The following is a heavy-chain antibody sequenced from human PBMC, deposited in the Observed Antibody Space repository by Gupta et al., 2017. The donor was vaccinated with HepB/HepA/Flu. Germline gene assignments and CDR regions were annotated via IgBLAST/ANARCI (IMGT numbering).Heavy chain of an antibody. J-gene: IGHJ6*01. V-gene: IGHV3-23*01. D-gene: IGHD3-3*02. CDR2: IGSDINT. Sequence: EVQLLESGGGLVQPGGSLRLSCAASGLSFSSNAMSWVRQAPGKGLEWVSGIGSDINTHYADSVKGRFTISRDNSKNTVYLQMNSLRAEDTAVYYCAKDLHFWSAMDVWAKGQRSPSLQ. CDR1: GLSFSSNA. CDR3: AKDLHFWSAMDV.